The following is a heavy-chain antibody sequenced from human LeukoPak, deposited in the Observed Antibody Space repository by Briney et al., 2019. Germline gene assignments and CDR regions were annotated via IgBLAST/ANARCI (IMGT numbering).Heavy chain of an antibody. Sequence: PSETLSLTCSVSGGSISGYYWTWIRQPAGKGLEWIGRVYTSGSTHYNPSLKTRLTMSVDTSKNQFSLKLSSVTAADTAVYYCARLITGTTTAFDNWGQGTMVTVSS. CDR1: GGSISGYY. J-gene: IGHJ3*02. CDR3: ARLITGTTTAFDN. D-gene: IGHD1-7*01. V-gene: IGHV4-4*07. CDR2: VYTSGST.